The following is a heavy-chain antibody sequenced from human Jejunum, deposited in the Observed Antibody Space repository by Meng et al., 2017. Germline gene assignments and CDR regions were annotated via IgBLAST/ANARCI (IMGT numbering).Heavy chain of an antibody. V-gene: IGHV4-61*08. CDR3: ARDHMGSLDY. CDR2: AST. Sequence: QVQLQESGPGLVRPSETPSLICTVSGGSVSRAGYQWGWIRQPPGKGXEWIGYASTNYNPSLKSRVTISLDTSRNQFSLSLSSVTAADTAVYYCARDHMGSLDYWGQGILVTVSS. D-gene: IGHD1-26*01. J-gene: IGHJ4*02. CDR1: GGSVSRAGYQ.